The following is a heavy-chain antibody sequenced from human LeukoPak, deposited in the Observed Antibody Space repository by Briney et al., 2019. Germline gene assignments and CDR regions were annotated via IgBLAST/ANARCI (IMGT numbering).Heavy chain of an antibody. CDR2: ITSSGSST. V-gene: IGHV3-64*04. CDR3: AKGVYGSMDY. CDR1: GFIFYSYA. D-gene: IGHD3-10*01. Sequence: GGSLRLSCSASGFIFYSYAMHWVRQAPGRGLEYVAAITSSGSSTFHANSVKGRFTISRDNSKNTLYLQMNSLRAEDTAVYYCAKGVYGSMDYWGQGTLVTVSS. J-gene: IGHJ4*02.